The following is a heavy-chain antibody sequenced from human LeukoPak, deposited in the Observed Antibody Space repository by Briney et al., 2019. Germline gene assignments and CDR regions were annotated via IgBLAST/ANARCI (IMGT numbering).Heavy chain of an antibody. Sequence: GGSLRLSCAASGFTFSSYAMHWVRQAPGKGLEWVAVISYDGSNKYYADSVKGRFTISRDNSKNTLYLQMNSLRAEDTAVYYCARVFTMVRGVRSEYFQHWGQGTLVAVSS. J-gene: IGHJ1*01. V-gene: IGHV3-30*04. CDR1: GFTFSSYA. CDR2: ISYDGSNK. CDR3: ARVFTMVRGVRSEYFQH. D-gene: IGHD3-10*01.